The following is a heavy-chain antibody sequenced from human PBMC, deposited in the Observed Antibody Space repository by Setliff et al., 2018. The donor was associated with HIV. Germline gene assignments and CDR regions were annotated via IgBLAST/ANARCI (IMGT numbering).Heavy chain of an antibody. Sequence: KTSETLSLTCTVSGDSISSSSYYWGWIRQPPGKGLEWIGSISYSGSTYYNPSLKSRVTISVDTSKNQFSLKLSSVTAADTAVCYCATNSDTSGYPPPPFDYWGQGTLVTVSS. CDR3: ATNSDTSGYPPPPFDY. J-gene: IGHJ4*02. D-gene: IGHD3-22*01. V-gene: IGHV4-39*01. CDR2: ISYSGST. CDR1: GDSISSSSYY.